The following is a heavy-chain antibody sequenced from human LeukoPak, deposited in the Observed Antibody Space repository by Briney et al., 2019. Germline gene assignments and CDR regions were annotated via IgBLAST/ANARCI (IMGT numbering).Heavy chain of an antibody. CDR3: ARGPSLDLLPPYYMDV. D-gene: IGHD3-10*01. CDR1: GYTFTIYD. J-gene: IGHJ6*03. V-gene: IGHV1-8*01. Sequence: ASVKVSCKASGYTFTIYDINWVRQATGQGLEWMGWMNPNSGNTGYAQKFQGRVTMTRNTSISTAYMELSSLRSEDTAVYYCARGPSLDLLPPYYMDVWGKGTTVTVSS. CDR2: MNPNSGNT.